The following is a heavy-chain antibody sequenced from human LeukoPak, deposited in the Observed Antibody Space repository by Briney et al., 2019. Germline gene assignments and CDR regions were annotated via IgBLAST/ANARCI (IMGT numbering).Heavy chain of an antibody. Sequence: KPSETLSLTCAVYGGSFSGYYWSWIRQPPGKGLEWIGEINHSGSTNYNPSLKSRVTISVDTSKNQFSLKLSSVTAADTAVYYCARGDYGSSFDYWGQGTLITVSS. CDR1: GGSFSGYY. D-gene: IGHD3-10*01. V-gene: IGHV4-34*01. CDR2: INHSGST. J-gene: IGHJ4*02. CDR3: ARGDYGSSFDY.